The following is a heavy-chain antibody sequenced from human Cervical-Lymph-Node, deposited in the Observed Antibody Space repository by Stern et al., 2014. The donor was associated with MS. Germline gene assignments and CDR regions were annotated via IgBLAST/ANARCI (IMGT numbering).Heavy chain of an antibody. CDR1: GFSVATAGVG. V-gene: IGHV2-5*02. CDR3: AHSRVKYCRGGTCYSSLFDY. D-gene: IGHD2-15*01. CDR2: ISCDVDK. J-gene: IGHJ4*02. Sequence: QVTLKESGPTLVKPTQTVTLTCTLSGFSVATAGVGVGWIRQPPGKALEWLALISCDVDKLYSPSLKNRLTIIKDTSKNQVVLTMTNVDPVDTATYYCAHSRVKYCRGGTCYSSLFDYWGQGTLVTVSS.